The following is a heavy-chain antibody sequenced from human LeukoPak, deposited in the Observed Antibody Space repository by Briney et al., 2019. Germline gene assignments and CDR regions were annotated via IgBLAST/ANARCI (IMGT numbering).Heavy chain of an antibody. V-gene: IGHV4-4*07. J-gene: IGHJ4*02. CDR3: ARRRGDPRYFDY. CDR1: GASVTNFY. Sequence: KPSETLSLTCSVSGASVTNFYWTWIRQPAGKGLEYIGRIYASGSIDYNPSLKSRVTLSVDSSNNQFSLNLTSVTAADTALYYCARRRGDPRYFDYWGQGTLVTVSS. D-gene: IGHD4-17*01. CDR2: IYASGSI.